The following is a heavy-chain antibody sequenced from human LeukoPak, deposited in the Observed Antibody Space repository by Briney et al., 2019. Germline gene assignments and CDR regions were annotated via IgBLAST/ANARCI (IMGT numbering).Heavy chain of an antibody. Sequence: ASVKVSCKASGYTFTSYGISWVRQAPGQGLEWMGWISAYNGNTNYAQKLQGRVTMTTDTSTSTAYMELRSLRSDDTAVYYCARAEYCSSTSCYPFDPWGQETLVTVSS. CDR2: ISAYNGNT. CDR3: ARAEYCSSTSCYPFDP. D-gene: IGHD2-2*01. J-gene: IGHJ5*02. CDR1: GYTFTSYG. V-gene: IGHV1-18*01.